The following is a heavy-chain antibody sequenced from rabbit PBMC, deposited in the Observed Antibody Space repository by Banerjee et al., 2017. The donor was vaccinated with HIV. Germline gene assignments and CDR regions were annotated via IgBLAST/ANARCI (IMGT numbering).Heavy chain of an antibody. CDR3: ARDLAGVIGWNFNL. V-gene: IGHV1S45*01. CDR1: GIDFTTYG. J-gene: IGHJ4*01. CDR2: INSNTYNT. Sequence: QEQLVESGGGLVTLGGSLKLSCKASGIDFTTYGISWVRQAPGKGLEWIACINSNTYNTVYATWAKGPFTISKTSSTTVTLQMTSLTAADTASYFCARDLAGVIGWNFNLWGPGTLVTVS. D-gene: IGHD4-1*01.